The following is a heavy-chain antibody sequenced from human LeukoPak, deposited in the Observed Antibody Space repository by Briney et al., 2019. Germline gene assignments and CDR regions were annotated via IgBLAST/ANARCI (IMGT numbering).Heavy chain of an antibody. J-gene: IGHJ4*02. V-gene: IGHV3-53*04. CDR2: LYSGGST. D-gene: IGHD3-22*01. Sequence: GGSLRLSCAASGFTVSSYYMTWVRQAPGKGLEWVSILYSGGSTYYADSVKGRFTISRHNSKNTLYLQMNSLRPEDTAVYYCVRAAEDSSGYYPYWGQGTLVTVSS. CDR3: VRAAEDSSGYYPY. CDR1: GFTVSSYY.